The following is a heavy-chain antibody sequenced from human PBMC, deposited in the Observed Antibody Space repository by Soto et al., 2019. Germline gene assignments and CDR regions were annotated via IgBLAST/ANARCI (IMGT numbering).Heavy chain of an antibody. Sequence: QVQLVQSGAEVKKPGSSVKVSCKASGGTFSSYAISWVRQAPGQGLEWMGGSIPIFGTANYGQKFQGRVTITADESTSTAYMELSSLRSEDTAVYYCATRITIFGVAPYGMDVWGQGTTVTVSS. D-gene: IGHD3-3*01. CDR2: SIPIFGTA. V-gene: IGHV1-69*01. J-gene: IGHJ6*02. CDR3: ATRITIFGVAPYGMDV. CDR1: GGTFSSYA.